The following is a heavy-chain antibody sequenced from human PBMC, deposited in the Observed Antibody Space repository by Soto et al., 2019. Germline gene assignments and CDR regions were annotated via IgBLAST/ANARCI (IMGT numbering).Heavy chain of an antibody. CDR1: GFTFSSYA. V-gene: IGHV3-30-3*01. CDR2: ISYDGSNK. Sequence: PXGSLILSCAASGFTFSSYAMHWVRQAPGKGLEWVAVISYDGSNKYYADSVKGRFTISRDNSKNTLYLQMNSLRAEDTAVYYCARGNIPIVGPNDYWGQGTLVTVSS. J-gene: IGHJ4*02. CDR3: ARGNIPIVGPNDY. D-gene: IGHD2-2*02.